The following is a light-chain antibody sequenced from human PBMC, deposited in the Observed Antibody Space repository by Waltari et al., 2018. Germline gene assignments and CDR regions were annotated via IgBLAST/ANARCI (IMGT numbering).Light chain of an antibody. CDR2: DVY. V-gene: IGLV2-8*01. CDR3: ASYAGSNTVL. J-gene: IGLJ2*01. Sequence: SALTQPPSASGSPGQSVPISCTGTSSDVGNYNYFSWYQQHPGKAPKLVIYDVYKRPSGVPDRFSGSKSGNTASLTVSGLQSEDEADYYCASYAGSNTVLFGGGTKLTVL. CDR1: SSDVGNYNY.